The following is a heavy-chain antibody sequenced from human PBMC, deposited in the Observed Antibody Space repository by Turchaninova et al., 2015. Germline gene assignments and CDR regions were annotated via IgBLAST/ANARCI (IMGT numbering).Heavy chain of an antibody. CDR2: FYYTGTT. Sequence: QPQLQELGPRLVKPSETLSLTCALSGASITDHTFYWGWIRQPPGKELEWIATFYYTGTTSYSPSPKSRVSISIDTSKNQFXLKXGXVTAADTXXXFCARQGWSXPEFXXWGQGALVAXSS. CDR1: GASITDHTFY. J-gene: IGHJ1*01. V-gene: IGHV4-39*01. D-gene: IGHD1-14*01. CDR3: ARQGWSXPEFXX.